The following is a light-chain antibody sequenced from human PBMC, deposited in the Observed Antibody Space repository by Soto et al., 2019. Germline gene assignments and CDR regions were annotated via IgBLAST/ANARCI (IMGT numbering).Light chain of an antibody. V-gene: IGKV1-33*01. CDR3: QQYGDLPLT. CDR2: DAS. Sequence: DIQMTQSPSSLSASVGDRVTITCQASQDISNHLNWYQQKPGKAPNILISDASTVEAGVPSRFRGSGCGTHFTFTIHSLHAEDIATYFCQQYGDLPLTFGGGTKV. J-gene: IGKJ4*01. CDR1: QDISNH.